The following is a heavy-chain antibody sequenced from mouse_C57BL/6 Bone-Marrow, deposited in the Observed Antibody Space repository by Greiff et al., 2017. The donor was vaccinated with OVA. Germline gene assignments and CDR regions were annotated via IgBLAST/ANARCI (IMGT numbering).Heavy chain of an antibody. CDR1: GYTLTSSG. CDR3: ALTQYFDV. CDR2: IYPRSGNT. V-gene: IGHV1-81*01. Sequence: QVQLKQSGAELVRPGASVKLSCKASGYTLTSSGISWVKQRTGQGLEWIGEIYPRSGNTYYNQKFKGQATLTADKSSSTAYMELRSLTSEDSAVYFCALTQYFDVWGTGTTVTVSS. D-gene: IGHD4-1*01. J-gene: IGHJ1*03.